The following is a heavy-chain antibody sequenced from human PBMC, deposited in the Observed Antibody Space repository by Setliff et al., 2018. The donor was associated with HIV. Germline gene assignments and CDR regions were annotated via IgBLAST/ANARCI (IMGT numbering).Heavy chain of an antibody. J-gene: IGHJ4*02. V-gene: IGHV4-38-2*02. CDR3: VRDTPIQNDY. CDR2: IYHIGSI. D-gene: IGHD5-18*01. Sequence: TSETLSLTCTVSGYSISSGYYWGWIRQSPGKGLEWIGSIYHIGSIYYNLSLKSRVTISVDTSKNQFSLKLSSVAAADTAVYYCVRDTPIQNDYWGQGTLVTVSS. CDR1: GYSISSGYY.